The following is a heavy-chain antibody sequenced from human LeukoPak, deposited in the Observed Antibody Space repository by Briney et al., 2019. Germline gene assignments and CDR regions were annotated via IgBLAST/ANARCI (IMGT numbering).Heavy chain of an antibody. CDR3: AKSPGAWDWYFDL. V-gene: IGHV3-23*01. D-gene: IGHD1-26*01. Sequence: PRGSLRLSCAASGFTFSSYAMSWVRQAPGKGLEWVSAISGSGGSTYYADSVKGRFTISRDNSKNTLYLQMNSLRAEDTAVYYCAKSPGAWDWYFDLWGRGTLVTVSS. J-gene: IGHJ2*01. CDR2: ISGSGGST. CDR1: GFTFSSYA.